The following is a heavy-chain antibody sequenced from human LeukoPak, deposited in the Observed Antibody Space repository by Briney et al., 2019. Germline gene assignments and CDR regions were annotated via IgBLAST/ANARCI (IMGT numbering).Heavy chain of an antibody. Sequence: GGSLRLSCAASGFTFNSYGMHWVRQAPGKGLEWVAFIRYDGSNECYADSVKGRFTISRDNSKNTLYLQMNSLRAEDTAVYYCAKEAGDYYDSSGYYYYFDYWGQGTLVTVSS. D-gene: IGHD3-22*01. CDR2: IRYDGSNE. CDR1: GFTFNSYG. CDR3: AKEAGDYYDSSGYYYYFDY. J-gene: IGHJ4*02. V-gene: IGHV3-30*02.